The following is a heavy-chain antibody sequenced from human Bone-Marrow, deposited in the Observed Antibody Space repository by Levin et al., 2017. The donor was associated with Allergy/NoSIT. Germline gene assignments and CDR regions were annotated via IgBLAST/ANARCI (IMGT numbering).Heavy chain of an antibody. V-gene: IGHV3-7*03. CDR2: IKQDGSEK. CDR3: ARVPGSYGRWGYYYYYMDV. J-gene: IGHJ6*03. Sequence: GGSLRLSCAASGFTFSSYWMSWVRQAPGKGLEWVANIKQDGSEKYYVDSVKGRFTISRDNAKNSLYLQMNSLRAEDTAVYYCARVPGSYGRWGYYYYYMDVWGKGTTVTVSS. D-gene: IGHD3-16*01. CDR1: GFTFSSYW.